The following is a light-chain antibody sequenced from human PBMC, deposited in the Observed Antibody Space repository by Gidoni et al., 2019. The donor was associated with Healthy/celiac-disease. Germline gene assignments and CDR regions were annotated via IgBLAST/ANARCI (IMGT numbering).Light chain of an antibody. CDR1: QSISSY. CDR3: QQSYSTLLT. Sequence: IPMTQSPSSLSASVGDRVTLTCRSSQSISSYLNWYQQKPGKAPKLLIYDASSLQSGVPSRFSGSGSGTDFTLTISSLQPEDFATYDCQQSYSTLLTFGGGTKVEIK. J-gene: IGKJ4*01. CDR2: DAS. V-gene: IGKV1-39*01.